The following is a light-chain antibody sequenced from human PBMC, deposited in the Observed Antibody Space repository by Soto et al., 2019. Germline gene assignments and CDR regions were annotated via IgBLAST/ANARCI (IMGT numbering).Light chain of an antibody. CDR2: EVS. J-gene: IGLJ3*02. CDR1: SSDVGVYNY. CDR3: QSYDSSLSGWV. V-gene: IGLV2-14*01. Sequence: QSALTQPASVSGSPGQSITISCTGSSSDVGVYNYVSWYQHHPGKAPKVMIYEVSNRPSGVSSRFSGSKSGNTASLTISGLQAEDEADYYCQSYDSSLSGWVFGGGTKLTVL.